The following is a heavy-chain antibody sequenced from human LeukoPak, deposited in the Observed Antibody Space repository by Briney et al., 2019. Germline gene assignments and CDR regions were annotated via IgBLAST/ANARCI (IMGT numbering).Heavy chain of an antibody. V-gene: IGHV3-66*01. CDR2: IYSGGST. J-gene: IGHJ4*02. Sequence: GGSLRLSCAASGFTVSSNYMSWVRQAPGKGLEWVSVIYSGGSTYYADSVKGRFTISRDNSKNTLYLQMNSLRAEDTAVYYCARAEYSFRDGYNDYFDYWGQGTLVTVSS. D-gene: IGHD5-24*01. CDR3: ARAEYSFRDGYNDYFDY. CDR1: GFTVSSNY.